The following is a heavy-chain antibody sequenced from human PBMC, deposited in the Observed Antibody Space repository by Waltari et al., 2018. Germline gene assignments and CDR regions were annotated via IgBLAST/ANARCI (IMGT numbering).Heavy chain of an antibody. J-gene: IGHJ4*02. CDR2: IYSGGNT. Sequence: VQLVETGGGLIQPGQSVRLACGASGFTVSGNYMSWVRQAPGKGLEWVSVIYSGGNTYYADSVKGRFTISRDNSKNTVYLQMISPRVEDTAVYYCARESGGSGYFQYWGQGALVTVSS. V-gene: IGHV3-53*02. D-gene: IGHD3-9*01. CDR1: GFTVSGNY. CDR3: ARESGGSGYFQY.